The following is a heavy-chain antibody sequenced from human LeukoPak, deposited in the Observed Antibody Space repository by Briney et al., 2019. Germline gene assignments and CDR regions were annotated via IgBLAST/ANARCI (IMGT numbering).Heavy chain of an antibody. CDR2: IKQDGSEK. CDR3: ARAPPRRLLWFGMDV. Sequence: GGSLRLSCAASGFTFSSYWMSWVRQAPGKGLEWVANIKQDGSEKYYVDSVKGRFTISRDNAKNSLYLQMNGLRAEDTAVYYCARAPPRRLLWFGMDVWGKGTTVTVSS. V-gene: IGHV3-7*03. D-gene: IGHD3-10*01. CDR1: GFTFSSYW. J-gene: IGHJ6*04.